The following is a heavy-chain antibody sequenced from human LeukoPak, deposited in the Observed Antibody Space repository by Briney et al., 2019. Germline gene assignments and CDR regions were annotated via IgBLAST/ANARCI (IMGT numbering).Heavy chain of an antibody. D-gene: IGHD2-21*01. CDR3: AARGDALDY. CDR2: IWYDGSNK. J-gene: IGHJ4*02. Sequence: GRSLRLSCAASGFTFSSYGMHWVRQAPGKGPEWVAVIWYDGSNKYYADSVKGRFTISRDNSKNTLYLQMNSLRAEDTAVYYCAARGDALDYWGQGTLVTVSS. CDR1: GFTFSSYG. V-gene: IGHV3-33*01.